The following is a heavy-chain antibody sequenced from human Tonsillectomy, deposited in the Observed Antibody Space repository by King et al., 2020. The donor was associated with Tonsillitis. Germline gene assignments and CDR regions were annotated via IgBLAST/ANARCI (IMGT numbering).Heavy chain of an antibody. J-gene: IGHJ5*02. CDR1: GYSFTDYS. D-gene: IGHD6-19*01. CDR2: INPDSGGA. CDR3: ARDTGGWRAFDD. Sequence: QLVQSGAEVKKPGASVKVSCQASGYSFTDYSIHWVRQAPGQGLEWMGRINPDSGGADYPLRFEGRVTMTRDMYTRSVYLELSRLKSDDTAVYFCARDTGGWRAFDDWGQGTLVTASS. V-gene: IGHV1-2*06.